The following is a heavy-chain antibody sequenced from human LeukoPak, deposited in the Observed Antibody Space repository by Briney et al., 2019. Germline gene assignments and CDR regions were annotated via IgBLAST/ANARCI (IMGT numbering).Heavy chain of an antibody. CDR3: AKDPGSSGWCYFDY. CDR1: GFTFSTYG. V-gene: IGHV3-30*02. CDR2: IRYDGSNK. D-gene: IGHD6-19*01. J-gene: IGHJ4*02. Sequence: GGSLRLSCAASGFTFSTYGMHWVRQAPGKGVEWVAFIRYDGSNKKYADSVKGRFTISRDSSKNTLYLQMNSLIPDDTALYYCAKDPGSSGWCYFDYWGQGTLVTVSS.